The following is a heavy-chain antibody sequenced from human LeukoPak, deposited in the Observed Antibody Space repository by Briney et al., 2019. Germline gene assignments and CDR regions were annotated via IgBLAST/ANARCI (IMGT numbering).Heavy chain of an antibody. V-gene: IGHV3-30*18. CDR2: ISYDGSNK. CDR1: GFTFSSYG. Sequence: GGSLRLSCAASGFTFSSYGMHWVRQAPGKGLEWVAVISYDGSNKYYADSVKGRFTISRDNSKNTLYLQMNSLRAEDTAVYYCAKDDTWGGIDSWGQGTLVTVSS. J-gene: IGHJ4*02. CDR3: AKDDTWGGIDS. D-gene: IGHD3-16*01.